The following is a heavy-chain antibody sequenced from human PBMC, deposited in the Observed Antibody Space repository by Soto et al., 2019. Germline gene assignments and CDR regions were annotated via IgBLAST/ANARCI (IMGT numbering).Heavy chain of an antibody. CDR1: GFTFSNYA. D-gene: IGHD3-22*01. V-gene: IGHV3-64D*06. CDR2: ISSNGGNT. CDR3: VKAVFSRYYYVPFEY. J-gene: IGHJ4*02. Sequence: PGRSMRLSCSAAGFTFSNYAMHWVSQAPGKELEYFSAISSNGGNTYYADSVKRRFNISRDNAKNTLYLQMSSLRTEDTALYYCVKAVFSRYYYVPFEYWGQGTLVTVSS.